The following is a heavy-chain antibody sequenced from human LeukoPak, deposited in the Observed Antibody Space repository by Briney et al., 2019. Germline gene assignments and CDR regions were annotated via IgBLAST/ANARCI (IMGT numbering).Heavy chain of an antibody. CDR3: ARVRAGITIFGVANPYFDY. CDR2: IYYSGST. V-gene: IGHV4-59*01. Sequence: SETLSLTCTVSGGSISSYYWSWIRHPPGKGLEWIGYIYYSGSTNYNPSLKSRVTISVDTSKNQFSLKLSSVTAADTAVYYCARVRAGITIFGVANPYFDYWGQGTLVTVSS. D-gene: IGHD3-3*01. J-gene: IGHJ4*02. CDR1: GGSISSYY.